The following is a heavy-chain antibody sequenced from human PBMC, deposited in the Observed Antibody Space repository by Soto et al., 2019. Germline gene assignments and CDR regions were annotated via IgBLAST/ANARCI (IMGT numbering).Heavy chain of an antibody. CDR3: ARQPRGPGYGERGLYFEH. V-gene: IGHV4-39*01. Sequence: TSETLSLTCTVSGGSTNSRNDYLGWILQPPGRGLEWIGSVYYSGSTHDNPSLQSRVSISVDTSRNQFSLNLISVTAADTAVYFCARQPRGPGYGERGLYFEHWGQGTMVTFSS. CDR2: VYYSGST. CDR1: GGSTNSRNDY. D-gene: IGHD3-16*01. J-gene: IGHJ4*02.